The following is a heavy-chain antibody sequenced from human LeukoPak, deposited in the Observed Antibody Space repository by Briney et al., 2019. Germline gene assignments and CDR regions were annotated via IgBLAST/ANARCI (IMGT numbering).Heavy chain of an antibody. D-gene: IGHD3/OR15-3a*01. V-gene: IGHV4-59*01. Sequence: SETLSLTCTVSGGSISSYYWSWLRQPPGKGLEWIGYIYYSGSTNYNPSLKSRVTISVDTSKNQFSLKLSSVTAADTAVYYCARESLGLYYYYGMDVWGQGTTVTVSS. CDR3: ARESLGLYYYYGMDV. J-gene: IGHJ6*02. CDR2: IYYSGST. CDR1: GGSISSYY.